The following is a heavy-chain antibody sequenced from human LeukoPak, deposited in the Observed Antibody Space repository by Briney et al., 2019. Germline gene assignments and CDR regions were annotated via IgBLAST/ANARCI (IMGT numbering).Heavy chain of an antibody. Sequence: GGSLRLSCVVSGITLSNYGMSWVRQAPGKGLEWVAGISDGGGSRNYADSVKGRFTISRDNPKNTLYLQMNSLRAEDTAVYFCAKRGVVIRAVIIVGFHKEAYYFDYWGQGALVTVSS. D-gene: IGHD3-10*01. CDR3: AKRGVVIRAVIIVGFHKEAYYFDY. CDR2: ISDGGGSR. V-gene: IGHV3-23*01. J-gene: IGHJ4*02. CDR1: GITLSNYG.